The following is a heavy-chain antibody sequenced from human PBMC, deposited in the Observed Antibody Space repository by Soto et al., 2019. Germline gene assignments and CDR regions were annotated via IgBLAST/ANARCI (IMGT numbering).Heavy chain of an antibody. Sequence: KTSETLSLTCTVSGVSISSDYWSWIRQPAGKGLEWIGRIYTSGSTNYNTALKSRVTMSVDTSKNQFSLKLSSVTAADTAVYYCARVLWSSSLSGLFDYWGQGTLVTVSS. CDR2: IYTSGST. J-gene: IGHJ4*02. V-gene: IGHV4-4*07. CDR3: ARVLWSSSLSGLFDY. D-gene: IGHD6-13*01. CDR1: GVSISSDY.